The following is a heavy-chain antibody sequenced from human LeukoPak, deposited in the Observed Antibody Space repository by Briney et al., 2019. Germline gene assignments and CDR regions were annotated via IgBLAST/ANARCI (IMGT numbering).Heavy chain of an antibody. CDR2: IRQDGSVQ. D-gene: IGHD2/OR15-2a*01. CDR3: IVTTRSRGFDY. CDR1: GFTFSSYC. J-gene: IGHJ4*02. V-gene: IGHV3-7*01. Sequence: GGSLRLSCAPSGFTFSSYCMSCVRHAPGKGLEGVANIRQDGSVQNYVDSVKGRFTISRDNPKNSVYLQMSSRRAEDTAVYCCIVTTRSRGFDYWGQGTLVTVSS.